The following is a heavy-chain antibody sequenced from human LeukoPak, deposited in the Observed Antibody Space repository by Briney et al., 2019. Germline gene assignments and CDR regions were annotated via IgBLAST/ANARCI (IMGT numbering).Heavy chain of an antibody. D-gene: IGHD5-24*01. V-gene: IGHV3-7*01. CDR1: GFTFSSYW. J-gene: IGHJ5*02. CDR2: IKDDGSAE. CDR3: ARGGDGYSRFDP. Sequence: GGSLRLSCVASGFTFSSYWMAWVRQTPGKGVEWVADIKDDGSAEYYVDSVKGRFTISRNNAKKSLYLQMNSLTVEDTAVYYCARGGDGYSRFDPWGQGTLVTVSS.